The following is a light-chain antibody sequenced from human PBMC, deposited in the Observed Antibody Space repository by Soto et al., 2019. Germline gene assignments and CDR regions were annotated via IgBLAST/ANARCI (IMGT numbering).Light chain of an antibody. CDR1: QTIDTW. Sequence: DIQMTQSPSTVSASVGDSVSITCRASQTIDTWVAWYQQKPGNAPELLIFEASHVKPVVPPRFSGSGSGTEFTLTISSVHPDDSATFYCQQFLTYPYTFGQGTRLEI. V-gene: IGKV1-5*01. CDR3: QQFLTYPYT. J-gene: IGKJ2*01. CDR2: EAS.